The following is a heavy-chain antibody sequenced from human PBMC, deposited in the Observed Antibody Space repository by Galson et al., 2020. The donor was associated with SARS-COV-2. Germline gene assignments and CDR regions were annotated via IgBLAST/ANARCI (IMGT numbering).Heavy chain of an antibody. CDR1: GGSFSTYY. CDR2: VNHSGST. J-gene: IGHJ6*03. V-gene: IGHV4-34*01. D-gene: IGHD6-25*01. Sequence: SETLSPTCAVYGGSFSTYYWSWIRQPPGKGLEWIGSVNHSGSTHYNPSLKSRVTISVDTSKNQFSLKVRSVTAADTAVYYCARALEQRLMCSYDHCMDVWGKATTAT. CDR3: ARALEQRLMCSYDHCMDV.